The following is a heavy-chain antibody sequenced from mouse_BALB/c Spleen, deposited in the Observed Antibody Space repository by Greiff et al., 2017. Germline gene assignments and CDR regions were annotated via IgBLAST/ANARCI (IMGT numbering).Heavy chain of an antibody. V-gene: IGHV1-87*01. Sequence: QVQLKESGAELARPGASVKLSCKASGYTFTSYWMQWVKQRPGQGLEWIGAIYPGDGDTRYTQKFKGKATLTADKSSSTAYMQLSSLASEDSAVYYCARDKGYAMDYWGQGTSVTVSS. CDR2: IYPGDGDT. J-gene: IGHJ4*01. CDR3: ARDKGYAMDY. CDR1: GYTFTSYW.